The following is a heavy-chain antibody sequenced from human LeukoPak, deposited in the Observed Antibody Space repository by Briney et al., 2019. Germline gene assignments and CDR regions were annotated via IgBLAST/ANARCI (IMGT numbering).Heavy chain of an antibody. Sequence: ASVKVSCKASGGTFSSYAISWVRQAPGQGREWMGRIIPIFGTANYAQKFQGRVTITADKSTSTAYMELSSLRSEDTAVYYCARDRITGTTWFDPWGQGTLVTVSS. CDR2: IIPIFGTA. CDR3: ARDRITGTTWFDP. D-gene: IGHD1-7*01. CDR1: GGTFSSYA. V-gene: IGHV1-69*06. J-gene: IGHJ5*02.